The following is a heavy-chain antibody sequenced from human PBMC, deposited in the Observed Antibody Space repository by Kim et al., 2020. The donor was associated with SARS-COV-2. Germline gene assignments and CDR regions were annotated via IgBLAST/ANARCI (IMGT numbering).Heavy chain of an antibody. CDR2: ISGSSSDI. Sequence: GGSLRLSCAASGLTFNNYAMMWVRQAPGKGLEWVSAISGSSSDIHYGDSVKGRFTISRDNSKNTLYLQMNSLRAEDTAVYFCAKGYSTDRYWFDCWGQGTLVTVSS. D-gene: IGHD6-19*01. CDR1: GLTFNNYA. J-gene: IGHJ4*02. V-gene: IGHV3-23*01. CDR3: AKGYSTDRYWFDC.